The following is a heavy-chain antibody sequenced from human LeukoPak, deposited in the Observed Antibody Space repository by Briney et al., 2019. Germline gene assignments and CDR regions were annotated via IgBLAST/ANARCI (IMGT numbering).Heavy chain of an antibody. CDR1: GFTFDDYT. CDR3: AKARGLIGGAFDI. V-gene: IGHV3-43*01. Sequence: GGSLRLSCAASGFTFDDYTMHWVRQAPGKGLEWVSLVSWDGDTTYYADSVKGRFTISRDNSKNSLYLQMNSLRTEDTALYYCAKARGLIGGAFDIWGQGTMVTVSS. CDR2: VSWDGDTT. D-gene: IGHD3-22*01. J-gene: IGHJ3*02.